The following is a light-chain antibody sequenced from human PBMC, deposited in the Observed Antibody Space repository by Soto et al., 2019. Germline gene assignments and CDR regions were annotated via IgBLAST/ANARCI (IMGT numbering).Light chain of an antibody. CDR2: EGS. Sequence: QSALTQPASVSGSPGQSITISCTGTSSDVGSYNLVSWYQQHPGKAPKLMIYEGSKRPSGVSNRFSGSKSGNTASLTISGLQAEDAADYDCCSYAGSSTYVVFGGGTKLTVL. V-gene: IGLV2-23*01. J-gene: IGLJ2*01. CDR3: CSYAGSSTYVV. CDR1: SSDVGSYNL.